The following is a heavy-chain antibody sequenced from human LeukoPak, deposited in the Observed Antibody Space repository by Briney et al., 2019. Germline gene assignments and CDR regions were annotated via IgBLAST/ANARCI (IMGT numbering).Heavy chain of an antibody. J-gene: IGHJ4*02. D-gene: IGHD3-10*01. CDR3: ARKKTRGLDY. CDR1: GFTFSSYG. V-gene: IGHV3-48*04. CDR2: ISDSGSAI. Sequence: PGGSLRLSCAASGFTFSSYGMNWVRQAPGKGLEWIAYISDSGSAIYYADSVKGRLTISRDNAKNSLYLQMNSLRAEDTAIYYCARKKTRGLDYWGQGTLVTVSS.